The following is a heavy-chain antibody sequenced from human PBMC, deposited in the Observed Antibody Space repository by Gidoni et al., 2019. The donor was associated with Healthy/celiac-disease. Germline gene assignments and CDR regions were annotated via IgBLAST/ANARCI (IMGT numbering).Heavy chain of an antibody. Sequence: QITLKESGPTLVKPTQTLPLTCTFSGFSLSTSGVGVGWIRQPPGKALEWLALIYWNDDKRYSPSLKSRRTITKDTSKNQVVLTMTNMDPVDTATYYCAHSIAAAGRLGLLDPWGQGTLVTVSS. CDR1: GFSLSTSGVG. J-gene: IGHJ5*02. V-gene: IGHV2-5*01. D-gene: IGHD6-13*01. CDR2: IYWNDDK. CDR3: AHSIAAAGRLGLLDP.